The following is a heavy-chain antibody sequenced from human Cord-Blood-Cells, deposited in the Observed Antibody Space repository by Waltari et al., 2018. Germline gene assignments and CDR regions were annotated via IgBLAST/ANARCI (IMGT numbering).Heavy chain of an antibody. Sequence: QVQLQQWGAGLLKPSETLSLTCAVYGGSFSGYYWSWIRQPPGKGLEWIGEINHSGSTNYTPSLKSRVTISVDTSKNQFSLKLSSVTAADTAVYYCAREFITVTTYVNNWFDPWGQGTLVTVSS. D-gene: IGHD4-17*01. CDR2: INHSGST. V-gene: IGHV4-34*01. J-gene: IGHJ5*02. CDR3: AREFITVTTYVNNWFDP. CDR1: GGSFSGYY.